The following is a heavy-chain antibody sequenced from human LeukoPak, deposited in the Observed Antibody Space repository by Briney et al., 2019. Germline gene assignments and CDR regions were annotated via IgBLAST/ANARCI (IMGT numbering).Heavy chain of an antibody. CDR2: TYYTSKWYN. CDR1: GDSVSSNRAA. J-gene: IGHJ5*02. V-gene: IGHV6-1*01. CDR3: ARQGFRRFDP. Sequence: SQTLSLTCAISGDSVSSNRAAWKWFRQSPSRGLEWLGRTYYTSKWYNDYAVSVKSRNTVNPDTSKNQFSLHLKSVTPEDTAVYYCARQGFRRFDPWGQGTLVTVSS. D-gene: IGHD3-3*01.